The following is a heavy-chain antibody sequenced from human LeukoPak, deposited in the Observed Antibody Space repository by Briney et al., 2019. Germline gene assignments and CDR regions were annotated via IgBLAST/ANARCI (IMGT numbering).Heavy chain of an antibody. CDR3: ATDIVVVPAAHSYYFDY. CDR1: GFTFSSYS. J-gene: IGHJ4*02. Sequence: PGGSLRLSCAASGFTFSSYSMNWVRQAPGKGLEWVSYISSSSSTIYYADSVKGRFTISRDNAKNSLYLQMNSLRAEDTAVYYCATDIVVVPAAHSYYFDYWGQGTLVTVSS. V-gene: IGHV3-48*01. D-gene: IGHD2-2*01. CDR2: ISSSSSTI.